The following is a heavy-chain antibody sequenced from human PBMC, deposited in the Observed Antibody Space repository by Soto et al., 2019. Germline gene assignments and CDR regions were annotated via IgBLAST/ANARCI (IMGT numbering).Heavy chain of an antibody. V-gene: IGHV3-53*01. CDR2: IYSGGST. CDR1: GFTFSSYS. J-gene: IGHJ3*02. D-gene: IGHD3-22*01. Sequence: GGSLRLSCAASGFTFSSYSMNWVRQAPGKGLEWVSVIYSGGSTYYADSVKGRFTISRDNSKNTLYLQMNSLRAEDTAVYYCARDVRYYDSSGPPDAFDIWGQGTMVTVSS. CDR3: ARDVRYYDSSGPPDAFDI.